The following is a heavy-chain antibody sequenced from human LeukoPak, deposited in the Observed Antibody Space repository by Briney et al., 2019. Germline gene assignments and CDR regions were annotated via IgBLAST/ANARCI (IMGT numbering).Heavy chain of an antibody. Sequence: SETLSLTCTVSGGSINSNSYYWGWIRQPPGKGLEYIGSIYYSGSTYYNPSLKSRVTISVDTSKNQFSLKLSSVIAADTAVYYCARTTEGYCSSASCFGFSYSYYMDVWGKGTTVTISS. CDR2: IYYSGST. D-gene: IGHD2-2*01. V-gene: IGHV4-39*07. CDR3: ARTTEGYCSSASCFGFSYSYYMDV. J-gene: IGHJ6*03. CDR1: GGSINSNSYY.